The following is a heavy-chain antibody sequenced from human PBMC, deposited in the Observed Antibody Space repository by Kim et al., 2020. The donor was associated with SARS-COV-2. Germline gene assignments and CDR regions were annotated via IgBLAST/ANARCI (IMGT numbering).Heavy chain of an antibody. CDR3: ARASMVAAQYSSGWVRAFDI. D-gene: IGHD6-19*01. CDR2: ISAYNGNT. CDR1: GYTFTSYG. J-gene: IGHJ3*02. V-gene: IGHV1-18*04. Sequence: ASVKVSCKASGYTFTSYGISWVRQAPGQGLEWMGWISAYNGNTNYAQKLQGRVTMTTDTSTSTAYMELRSLRSDDTAVYYCARASMVAAQYSSGWVRAFDIWGQGTMVTVSS.